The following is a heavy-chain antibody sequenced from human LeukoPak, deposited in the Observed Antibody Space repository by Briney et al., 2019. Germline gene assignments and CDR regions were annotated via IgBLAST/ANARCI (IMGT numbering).Heavy chain of an antibody. CDR3: ARDLFRSGYSPYY. D-gene: IGHD3-3*01. J-gene: IGHJ4*02. CDR1: GFTFSSYG. Sequence: GGSLRLSCAASGFTFSSYGMHWVRQAPGKGLEWVAVIWYDGSNKYYADSVKGRFTISRDNSKNTLYLQMNSLRAEDTAVYYCARDLFRSGYSPYYWGQGTLVTVSS. CDR2: IWYDGSNK. V-gene: IGHV3-33*01.